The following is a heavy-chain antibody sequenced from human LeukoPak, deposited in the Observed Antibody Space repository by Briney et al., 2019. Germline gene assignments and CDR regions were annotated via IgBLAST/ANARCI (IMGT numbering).Heavy chain of an antibody. J-gene: IGHJ4*02. D-gene: IGHD3/OR15-3a*01. CDR2: IYYSGNT. Sequence: WVRPPPGKGLEWIGSIYYSGNTYYNASLKSQVSISIDTSKNQFSLRLTSVTAADTAVYYCARQTGSGLFILPGGQGTLVTVSS. V-gene: IGHV4-39*01. CDR3: ARQTGSGLFILP.